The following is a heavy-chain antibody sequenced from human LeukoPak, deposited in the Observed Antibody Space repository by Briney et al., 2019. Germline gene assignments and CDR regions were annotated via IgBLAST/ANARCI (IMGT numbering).Heavy chain of an antibody. CDR2: MNPNSGNT. D-gene: IGHD3-9*01. J-gene: IGHJ5*02. CDR3: ARDHDPLGRYKNWFDP. CDR1: GYTFTSYD. Sequence: ASVKVSCKASGYTFTSYDINWVRQATGQGLEWMGWMNPNSGNTGYAQKFQGRVTMTRNTSISTAYMELSSLRSEDTAVYYCARDHDPLGRYKNWFDPWGQGTLVTVSS. V-gene: IGHV1-8*01.